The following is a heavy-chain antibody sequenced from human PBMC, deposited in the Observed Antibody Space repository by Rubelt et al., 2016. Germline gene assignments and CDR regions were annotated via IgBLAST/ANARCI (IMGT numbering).Heavy chain of an antibody. D-gene: IGHD2-2*01. CDR3: AGDLEYHCSSTSCYGGMDV. J-gene: IGHJ6*02. CDR1: GYSFSSGYY. V-gene: IGHV4-38-2*02. Sequence: QVQLQESGPGLVKPSETLSLTCTVSGYSFSSGYYWAWIRQSPGKGLEWIGRIYTSGSTNYNPSLKSRVTMSVDTSKNQFSLTCGSVTAAESAVYYCAGDLEYHCSSTSCYGGMDVWGQGTTVTVSS. CDR2: IYTSGST.